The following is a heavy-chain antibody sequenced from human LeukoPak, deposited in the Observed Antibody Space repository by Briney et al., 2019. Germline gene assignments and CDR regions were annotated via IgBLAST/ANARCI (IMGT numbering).Heavy chain of an antibody. CDR2: IYYSGRT. Sequence: SSETLSLTCTVSGGSISSSSYYWGWIRQPPGKGLEWIGTIYYSGRTYYSPSLKSRVTMSVDPSNNQFSLTLRPVTAADTAVYYCARRRYYDGSGYLEWGQGTLLSVSS. D-gene: IGHD3-22*01. J-gene: IGHJ1*01. CDR1: GGSISSSSYY. CDR3: ARRRYYDGSGYLE. V-gene: IGHV4-39*01.